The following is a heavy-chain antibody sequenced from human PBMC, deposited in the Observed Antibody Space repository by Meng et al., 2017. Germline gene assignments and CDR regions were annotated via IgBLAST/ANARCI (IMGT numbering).Heavy chain of an antibody. CDR2: INPNSGGT. D-gene: IGHD2-2*01. CDR3: ARGHCSSTRCFGIEY. V-gene: IGHV1-2*06. J-gene: IGHJ4*02. CDR1: GYTFTGYY. Sequence: ASVKVSCKASGYTFTGYYMHWVRQAPGQGLEWMGRINPNSGGTNYAQKFQGRVTMTRDTSISTAYMELSRLRSYDPAVYYGARGHCSSTRCFGIEYWGQGTLVTVSS.